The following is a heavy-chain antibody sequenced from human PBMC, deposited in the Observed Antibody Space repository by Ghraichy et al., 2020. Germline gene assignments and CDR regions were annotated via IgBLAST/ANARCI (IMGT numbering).Heavy chain of an antibody. J-gene: IGHJ6*02. CDR2: IYYSGST. CDR3: ARRWGSSSSPGVYYYYYGMDV. D-gene: IGHD6-6*01. Sequence: SETLSLTCTVSGGSISSSSYYWGWIRQPPGKGLEWIGSIYYSGSTYYNPSLKSRVTISVDTSKNQFSLKLSSVTAADTAVYYCARRWGSSSSPGVYYYYYGMDVWGQGTTVTVSS. V-gene: IGHV4-39*01. CDR1: GGSISSSSYY.